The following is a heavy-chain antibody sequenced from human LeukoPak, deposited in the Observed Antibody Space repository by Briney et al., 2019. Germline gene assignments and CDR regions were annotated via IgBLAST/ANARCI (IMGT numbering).Heavy chain of an antibody. J-gene: IGHJ2*01. V-gene: IGHV4-39*01. CDR2: IYYSGST. CDR1: GGSISSSSYY. CDR3: ARHGYWYFDL. Sequence: WETLSLTCTVSGGSISSSSYYWGWIRQPPGKGLEWIGSIYYSGSTYYNPSLKSRVTISVDTSKNQFSLKLSSVTAADTAVYYCARHGYWYFDLWGRGTLVTVSS.